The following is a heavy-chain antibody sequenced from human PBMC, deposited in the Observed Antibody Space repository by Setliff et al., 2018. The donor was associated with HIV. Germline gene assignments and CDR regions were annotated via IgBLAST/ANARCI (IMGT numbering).Heavy chain of an antibody. CDR2: VHKSGNT. CDR1: GGSIRNYY. V-gene: IGHV4-4*07. D-gene: IGHD2-2*01. Sequence: SETLSLTCTVSGGSIRNYYWSWIRQSAGKGLEWTGRVHKSGNTDYNPSLKGRVTMSVDTSKNQFFLKLTSMTAADTAIYYCARDMEDFGVLPSAPFDPWGRGTLGTVSS. J-gene: IGHJ5*02. CDR3: ARDMEDFGVLPSAPFDP.